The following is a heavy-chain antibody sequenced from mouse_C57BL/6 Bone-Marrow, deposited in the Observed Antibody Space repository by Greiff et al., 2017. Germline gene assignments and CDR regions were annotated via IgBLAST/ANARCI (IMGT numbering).Heavy chain of an antibody. CDR3: ARDQNDY. Sequence: EVKLLESGGGLVKPGGSLKLSCAASGFTFSSYAMSWVRQTPEKRLEWVATISDGGSYTYYPDNVKGRFTISRDNAKNNLYLQMSHLKSVDTAMXYCARDQNDYWGQGTSVTVSS. D-gene: IGHD2-3*01. CDR1: GFTFSSYA. CDR2: ISDGGSYT. J-gene: IGHJ4*01. V-gene: IGHV5-4*01.